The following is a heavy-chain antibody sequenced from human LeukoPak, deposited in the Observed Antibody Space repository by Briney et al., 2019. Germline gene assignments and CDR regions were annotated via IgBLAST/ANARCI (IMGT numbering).Heavy chain of an antibody. CDR1: GGSISSYY. CDR2: IYYSGST. Sequence: SETLSLTCTVSGGSISSYYWSWIRQPPGKGLEWIGYIYYSGSTNYNPSLKSRVTIPVDTSKNQFSLKLSSVTAADTAVYYCARAGGWFDAFDIWGQGTMVTVSS. J-gene: IGHJ3*02. V-gene: IGHV4-59*01. D-gene: IGHD3-10*01. CDR3: ARAGGWFDAFDI.